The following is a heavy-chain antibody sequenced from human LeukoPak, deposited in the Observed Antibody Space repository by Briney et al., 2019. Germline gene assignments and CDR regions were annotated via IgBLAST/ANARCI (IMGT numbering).Heavy chain of an antibody. CDR2: ISAYNGNT. CDR1: GYTFTSYG. CDR3: ARDTDRQWLVRGYFDY. J-gene: IGHJ4*02. V-gene: IGHV1-18*01. Sequence: ASVKVSCRASGYTFTSYGISWVRQAPGQGLEWMGWISAYNGNTNYAQKLQGRVTMTTDTSTSTAYMELRSLRSDDTAVYYCARDTDRQWLVRGYFDYWGQETLVTVSS. D-gene: IGHD6-19*01.